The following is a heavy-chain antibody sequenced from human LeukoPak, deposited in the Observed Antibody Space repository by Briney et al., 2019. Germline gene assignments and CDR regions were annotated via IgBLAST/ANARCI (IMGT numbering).Heavy chain of an antibody. V-gene: IGHV1-8*01. CDR1: GYTFTSYD. CDR3: ARAEASRSSGKILGY. D-gene: IGHD1-26*01. Sequence: ASVKVSCKASGYTFTSYDINWVRQATGQGPEWMGWMNPDSGSTGYAEKFQGRVTMTRNTSISTAYMELSSLTSEDTAVYYCARAEASRSSGKILGYWGQGTLVTVSS. CDR2: MNPDSGST. J-gene: IGHJ4*02.